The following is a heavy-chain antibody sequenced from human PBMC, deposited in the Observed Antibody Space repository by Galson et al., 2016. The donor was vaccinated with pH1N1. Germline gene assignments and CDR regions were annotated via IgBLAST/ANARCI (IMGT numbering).Heavy chain of an antibody. V-gene: IGHV1-3*01. CDR2: INAGNGNT. Sequence: SVKVSCKAFGYTFTSFAVYWVRQAPGQSLEWMGWINAGNGNTKYSQKFQDRVTLTRDTSASTAYMELSRLKSEYTAVYYCARDLDSASYKAKDGLDIWGKGTMVTVSA. CDR3: ARDLDSASYKAKDGLDI. J-gene: IGHJ3*02. CDR1: GYTFTSFA. D-gene: IGHD2-2*01.